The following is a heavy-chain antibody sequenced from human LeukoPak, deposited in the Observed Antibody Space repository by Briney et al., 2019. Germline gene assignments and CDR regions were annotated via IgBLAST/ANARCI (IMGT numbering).Heavy chain of an antibody. Sequence: GGSLRLSCAASGFTFSSYWMHWVRQAPGKGLVWVSRISPDGSSTGHADSVKGRFTTSRDDAKNTLFLQMNSLRAEDTAVYYCTRDFDFSSAIWGQGTLVTVSS. CDR3: TRDFDFSSAI. D-gene: IGHD3-3*01. CDR1: GFTFSSYW. J-gene: IGHJ4*02. CDR2: ISPDGSST. V-gene: IGHV3-74*01.